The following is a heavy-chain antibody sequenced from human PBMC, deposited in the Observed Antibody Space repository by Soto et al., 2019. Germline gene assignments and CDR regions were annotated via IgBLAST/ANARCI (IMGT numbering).Heavy chain of an antibody. V-gene: IGHV1-69*13. D-gene: IGHD3-10*01. CDR1: GVTFSSET. Sequence: GAPVKGSCKASGVTFSSETLRWGRQALGQGLEWVGGIIPLFGTASYAQKFQGRVTITADESTSTVYMELSSLRSDDTAVYFCATELGENPASPFDAWGQGTLVTVS. CDR2: IIPLFGTA. J-gene: IGHJ4*02. CDR3: ATELGENPASPFDA.